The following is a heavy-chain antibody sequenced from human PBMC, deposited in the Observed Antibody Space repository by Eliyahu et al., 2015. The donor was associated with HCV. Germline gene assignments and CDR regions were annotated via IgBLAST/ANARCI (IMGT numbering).Heavy chain of an antibody. D-gene: IGHD6-19*01. V-gene: IGHV4-59*01. CDR2: IHYSGST. CDR3: ASGGGGIAVAGTGGWFDP. CDR1: GGSITTYX. J-gene: IGHJ5*02. Sequence: QVQLQESGPGLVKPSETLSLTCTVSGGSITTYXWSWIRQPPGKGLEWIGYIHYSGSTNYNPSLKSRVTISVDTSKNQFSLKLTSVTAADTAVYYCASGGGGIAVAGTGGWFDPWGQGMLVTVSS.